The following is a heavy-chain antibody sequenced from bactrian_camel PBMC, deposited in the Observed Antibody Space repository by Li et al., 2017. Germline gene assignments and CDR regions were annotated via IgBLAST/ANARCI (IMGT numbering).Heavy chain of an antibody. J-gene: IGHJ4*01. CDR2: WRSDGLI. Sequence: HVQLVESGGASVQAGGSLNLSCVASGYTYSNRIYCMAWFRQAPGKEREGVAAWRSDGLINYDDSVKARFTISRDNAPNTLYLQMNNLKIEDTAVYYCTTDSFSLECYSGSSMVGTQVTVS. D-gene: IGHD3*01. CDR1: GYTYSNRIYC. V-gene: IGHV3S53*01.